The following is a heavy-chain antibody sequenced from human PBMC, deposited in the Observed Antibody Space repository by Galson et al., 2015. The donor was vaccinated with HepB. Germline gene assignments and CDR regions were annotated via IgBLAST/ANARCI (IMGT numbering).Heavy chain of an antibody. V-gene: IGHV3-30*04. J-gene: IGHJ6*02. D-gene: IGHD3-3*01. CDR1: AFTFSSYA. CDR2: ISYDGSNK. CDR3: ARDPTNYDFWSGYEYYYYGMDV. Sequence: SLRLSCAASAFTFSSYAMHWVRQAPGKGLEWEAVISYDGSNKYYADSVKGRFTISRDNSKNTLYLQMNSLRAEDTAVYHCARDPTNYDFWSGYEYYYYGMDVWGQGTTVTVSS.